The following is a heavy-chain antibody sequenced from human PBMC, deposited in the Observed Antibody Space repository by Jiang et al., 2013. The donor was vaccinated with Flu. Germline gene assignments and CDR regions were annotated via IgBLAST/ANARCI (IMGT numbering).Heavy chain of an antibody. Sequence: EVKKPGASVKVSCKASAYSFTNHAIHWVRQAPGQRLEWMGWINTDNGNTKYSQKFQGRITITRDTSASTAYMELSRLRSEDTSVYYCARDMGRPPGVFGGIVMTDLFDYWGQGTLVTVSS. V-gene: IGHV1-3*04. D-gene: IGHD3-16*01. CDR2: INTDNGNT. J-gene: IGHJ4*02. CDR1: AYSFTNHA. CDR3: ARDMGRPPGVFGGIVMTDLFDY.